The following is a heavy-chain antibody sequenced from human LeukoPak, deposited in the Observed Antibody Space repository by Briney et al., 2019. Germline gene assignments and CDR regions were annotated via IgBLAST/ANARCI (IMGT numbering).Heavy chain of an antibody. CDR3: ARHRGGVVPAAIHYYYYGMDV. CDR1: GGSISSSSYY. J-gene: IGHJ6*02. D-gene: IGHD2-2*01. Sequence: NPSETLSLTCTVSGGSISSSSYYWGWIRQPPGKGLEWIGSIYYSGSTYYNPSLKSRVTISVDTSKNQFSLKLSSVTAADTAVYYCARHRGGVVPAAIHYYYYGMDVWGQGTTVTVSS. V-gene: IGHV4-39*01. CDR2: IYYSGST.